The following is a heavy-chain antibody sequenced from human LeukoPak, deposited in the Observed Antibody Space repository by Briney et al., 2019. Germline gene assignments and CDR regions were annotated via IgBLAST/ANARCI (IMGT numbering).Heavy chain of an antibody. D-gene: IGHD1-26*01. CDR3: ARRRWELRFGNDY. Sequence: SETLSLTCTVSGGSISSYYWSWIRQPPGKGLEWIGHIYYSGSTNYNPSLKSRVTISVDTSKNQFSLKLSSVTAADTAVYYCARRRWELRFGNDYWGQGTLVTVSS. V-gene: IGHV4-59*12. J-gene: IGHJ4*02. CDR2: IYYSGST. CDR1: GGSISSYY.